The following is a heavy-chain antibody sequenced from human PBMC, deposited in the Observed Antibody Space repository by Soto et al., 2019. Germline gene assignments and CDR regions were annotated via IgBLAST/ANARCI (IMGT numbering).Heavy chain of an antibody. CDR3: ARSSGTYPPSRYYYGLDV. J-gene: IGHJ6*02. CDR1: GYTFTSYG. CDR2: ISAHNGDT. Sequence: ASVNVSCKGSGYTFTSYGFSWVRQAPGQGLEWMGWISAHNGDTIYAQKFQDRITMTTDTSTNTAYLELRSLKSGDTAVFYCARSSGTYPPSRYYYGLDVWGQGTTVTVS. V-gene: IGHV1-18*01. D-gene: IGHD1-26*01.